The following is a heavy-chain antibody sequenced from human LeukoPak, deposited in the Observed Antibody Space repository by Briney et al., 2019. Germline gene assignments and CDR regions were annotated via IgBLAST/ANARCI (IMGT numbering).Heavy chain of an antibody. CDR2: IYHSGST. CDR1: GYSISSGYY. V-gene: IGHV4-38-2*02. D-gene: IGHD6-13*01. Sequence: SETLSLTCTVSGYSISSGYYWGWIRQPPGKGLEWIGSIYHSGSTYYNPSLKSRVTISVDTSKNQFSLKLSSVTAADTAVYYCARGSQQLDMLPGYWGQGTLVTVSS. CDR3: ARGSQQLDMLPGY. J-gene: IGHJ4*02.